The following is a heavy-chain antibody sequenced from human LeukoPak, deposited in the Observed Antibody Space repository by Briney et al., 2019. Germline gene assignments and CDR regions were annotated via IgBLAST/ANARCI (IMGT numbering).Heavy chain of an antibody. CDR1: GGSFSGYY. CDR3: ARGRRGSSWPIPEYFQH. V-gene: IGHV4-34*01. D-gene: IGHD6-13*01. Sequence: PSETLSLTCAVYGGSFSGYYWSWIGQPPGKGLEWTGEINHSGSTNYNPSLRSRVTISVDTSKNQFSLKLSSVTAADTAVYYCARGRRGSSWPIPEYFQHWGQGTLVTVSS. CDR2: INHSGST. J-gene: IGHJ1*01.